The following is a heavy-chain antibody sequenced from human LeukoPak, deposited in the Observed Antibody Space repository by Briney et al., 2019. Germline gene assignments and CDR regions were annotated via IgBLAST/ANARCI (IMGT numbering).Heavy chain of an antibody. CDR2: ISAYNGNT. V-gene: IGHV1-18*01. D-gene: IGHD2-2*01. CDR1: GYTFTDYG. CDR3: ARSPIVVVPAAMPGTPDS. J-gene: IGHJ4*02. Sequence: ASVKVSCTASGYTFTDYGISWVRQAPGQGLEWMGWISAYNGNTNYAQKLQGRVTMTTDTSTSTAYMELRSLRSDDTAVYYCARSPIVVVPAAMPGTPDSWGQGTLVTVSS.